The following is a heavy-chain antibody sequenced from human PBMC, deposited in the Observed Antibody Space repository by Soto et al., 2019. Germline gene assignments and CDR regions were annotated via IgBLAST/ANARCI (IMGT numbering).Heavy chain of an antibody. J-gene: IGHJ4*02. D-gene: IGHD5-18*01. Sequence: QGQLQESGPGLVKPSQTMSLTCTDYGGSISSGDYYWSWIRQPPEKGLEWIGYIYYSGSTYYNPSLKSRVTISVDTSKNQFSLKLSSVTAADTAVYYCARANSYGPTASDYWGQGTLVTVSS. V-gene: IGHV4-30-4*01. CDR3: ARANSYGPTASDY. CDR2: IYYSGST. CDR1: GGSISSGDYY.